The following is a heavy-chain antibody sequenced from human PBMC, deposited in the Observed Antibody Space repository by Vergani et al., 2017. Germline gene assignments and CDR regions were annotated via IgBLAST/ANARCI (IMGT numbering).Heavy chain of an antibody. CDR1: GFTFSSYW. Sequence: EVQLVESGGGLVQPGGSLRLSCAASGFTFSSYWMSWVRQAPGKGLEWVANIKQDGSAKYYVDSVKGRFTNSRDNAKNSLYLQMNSLRAEDTAVYYCASRGRFEYYEDFVSYYYYYEYVDVWGKGTTVTVSS. D-gene: IGHD3-3*01. V-gene: IGHV3-7*01. J-gene: IGHJ6*03. CDR2: IKQDGSAK. CDR3: ASRGRFEYYEDFVSYYYYYEYVDV.